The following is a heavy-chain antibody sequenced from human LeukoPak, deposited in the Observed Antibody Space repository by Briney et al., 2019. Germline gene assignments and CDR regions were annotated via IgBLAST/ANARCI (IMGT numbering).Heavy chain of an antibody. J-gene: IGHJ4*02. CDR2: IYYSGST. Sequence: SETLSLTCTVSGGSISSSSYYWGWIRQPPGKGLEWIGSIYYSGSTYYNPSLKSRVTISVDTSKNQFSLKLSSVTAADTAVYYCARQDSSGWDLDYWGQGTLVTVSS. V-gene: IGHV4-39*01. CDR3: ARQDSSGWDLDY. CDR1: GGSISSSSYY. D-gene: IGHD6-19*01.